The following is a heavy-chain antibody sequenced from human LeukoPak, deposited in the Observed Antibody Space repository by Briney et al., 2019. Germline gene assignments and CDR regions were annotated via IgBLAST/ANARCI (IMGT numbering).Heavy chain of an antibody. V-gene: IGHV1-69*13. J-gene: IGHJ4*02. CDR1: GGTFSSYA. D-gene: IGHD2-21*01. CDR3: ARRGYSFRHCAY. CDR2: IIPIFGTA. Sequence: ASVNLRFSASGGTFSSYAIAWVRQAPGQGLEWMGGIIPIFGTANYAQKFQGRVTITADESTSTAYMELSSLRSEDTAVYYCARRGYSFRHCAYWAQKTGVTVSS.